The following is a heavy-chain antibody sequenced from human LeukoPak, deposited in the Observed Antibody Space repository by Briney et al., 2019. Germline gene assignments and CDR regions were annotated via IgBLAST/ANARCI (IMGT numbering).Heavy chain of an antibody. CDR3: ARDVVGARGGDAFNI. D-gene: IGHD1-26*01. V-gene: IGHV1-18*01. Sequence: ASVKVSCKASGYTFTSYGISWVRQAPGRGLEWMGWISAYNGNTNYAQKLQGRVTMTTDTSTSTAYMELRSLRSDDTAVYYCARDVVGARGGDAFNIWGQGTMVTVSS. CDR1: GYTFTSYG. J-gene: IGHJ3*02. CDR2: ISAYNGNT.